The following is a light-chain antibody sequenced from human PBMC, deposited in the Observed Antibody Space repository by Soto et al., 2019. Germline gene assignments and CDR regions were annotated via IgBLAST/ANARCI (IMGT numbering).Light chain of an antibody. CDR3: QQSNNWPYT. CDR1: QSVSHN. V-gene: IGKV3-15*01. Sequence: EVVMTQSPATLSVSPGERATLSCRASQSVSHNLAWYQQKPGQAPRLLIYGASTRATGIPARFSGSGSGTEFTLTISSLQSEDFAVYYCQQSNNWPYTFGQGTKLDIK. CDR2: GAS. J-gene: IGKJ2*01.